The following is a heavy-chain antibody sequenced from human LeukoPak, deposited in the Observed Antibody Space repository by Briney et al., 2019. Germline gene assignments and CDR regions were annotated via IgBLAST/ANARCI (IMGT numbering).Heavy chain of an antibody. CDR3: ASGYYTSFDY. J-gene: IGHJ4*02. CDR1: GGSISSYY. V-gene: IGHV4-59*01. Sequence: SETLSLTCTVSGGSISSYYWSWIRQPPGKGLEWIGYIYYSGSTNYNPSLKSRVTISVDTSKNQFSLTLSSVTAADTAVYYCASGYYTSFDYWGQGTLVTVSS. D-gene: IGHD3-3*01. CDR2: IYYSGST.